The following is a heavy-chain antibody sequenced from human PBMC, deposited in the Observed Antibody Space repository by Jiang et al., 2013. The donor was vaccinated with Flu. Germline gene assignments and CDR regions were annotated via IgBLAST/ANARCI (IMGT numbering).Heavy chain of an antibody. Sequence: TLTLTCTFSGFSLSTSGVGVGWIRQPPGKALEWLALIYWDDDKRYSPSLKSRLTITKDTSKNQVVLTMTNMDPVDTATYYCAHRRDPHPAPKSGSYGGDYFDYWGQGTLVTVSS. J-gene: IGHJ4*02. CDR3: AHRRDPHPAPKSGSYGGDYFDY. CDR1: GFSLSTSGVG. CDR2: IYWDDDK. V-gene: IGHV2-5*02. D-gene: IGHD1-26*01.